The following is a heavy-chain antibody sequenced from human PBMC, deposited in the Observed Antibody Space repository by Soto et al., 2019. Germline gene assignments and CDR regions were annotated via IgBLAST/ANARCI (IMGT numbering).Heavy chain of an antibody. CDR1: GLTFRRYW. V-gene: IGHV3-74*03. Sequence: GGSLRLSCEASGLTFRRYWMHWVRQVPGKGLVWVSSINTDGTSSTYADSVKGRFTISRENAKNTVYLQMNGLRGEDTAIYYCSSYDFLSGHHLSDAWGQGTMVTVSS. CDR3: SSYDFLSGHHLSDA. J-gene: IGHJ6*02. D-gene: IGHD3-3*01. CDR2: INTDGTSS.